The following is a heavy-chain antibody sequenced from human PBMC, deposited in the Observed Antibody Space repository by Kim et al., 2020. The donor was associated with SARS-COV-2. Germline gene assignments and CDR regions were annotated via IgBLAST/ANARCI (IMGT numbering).Heavy chain of an antibody. Sequence: SETLSLTCTVSGGSISSYYWSWIRQPSGKGLEWIGYIYYSGSTNYNPSLKSRVTISVDTSKNPFSLKLSSVTAADTAVYYCARVVGADGTWNDYYYYGMDVWGQGTTVTVSS. J-gene: IGHJ6*02. CDR2: IYYSGST. V-gene: IGHV4-59*13. CDR1: GGSISSYY. CDR3: ARVVGADGTWNDYYYYGMDV. D-gene: IGHD6-13*01.